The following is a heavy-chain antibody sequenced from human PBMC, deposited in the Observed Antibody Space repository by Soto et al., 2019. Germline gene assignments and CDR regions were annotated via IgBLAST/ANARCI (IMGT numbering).Heavy chain of an antibody. CDR3: ARGYCSGGSCYSWRGMDV. D-gene: IGHD2-15*01. J-gene: IGHJ6*02. V-gene: IGHV1-2*02. Sequence: QVQLVQSGAEVKKPGASVKVSCKASGYTFTGYYMHWVRQAPGQGLEWMGWINPNSGGTNYAQKFQGRVTMTRDRSISTAYMELSRLRSDDTAVYYCARGYCSGGSCYSWRGMDVWGQGATVTVSS. CDR1: GYTFTGYY. CDR2: INPNSGGT.